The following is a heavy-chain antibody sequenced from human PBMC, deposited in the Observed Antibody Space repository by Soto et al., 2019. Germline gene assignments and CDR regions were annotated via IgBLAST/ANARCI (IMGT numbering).Heavy chain of an antibody. D-gene: IGHD3-10*01. J-gene: IGHJ4*02. CDR3: AKEGEGKLWFGEADFDY. CDR2: ISGSGGST. CDR1: GFTFSSYA. V-gene: IGHV3-23*01. Sequence: EVQLLESGGGLVQPGGSPRLSCAASGFTFSSYAMSWVRQAPGKGLEWVSAISGSGGSTYYADSVKGRFTISRDNSKNTLYLQMNSLRAEDTAVYYCAKEGEGKLWFGEADFDYWGQGTLVTVSS.